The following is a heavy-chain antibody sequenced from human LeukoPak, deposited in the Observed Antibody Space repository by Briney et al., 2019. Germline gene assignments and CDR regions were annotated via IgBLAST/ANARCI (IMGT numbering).Heavy chain of an antibody. J-gene: IGHJ5*02. CDR2: VRNSDGNT. CDR3: ARAPVGRLTIFGIITVGALGWFDP. D-gene: IGHD3-3*01. CDR1: GHTLNTYA. Sequence: GASVRVSCKASGHTLNTYAITWVRQAPGQGLEWMGMVRNSDGNTNSAHNFQGRLSLTADTSTTTAFMELRSLRSDDTAIYYCARAPVGRLTIFGIITVGALGWFDPWGQGTPVTVSS. V-gene: IGHV1-18*01.